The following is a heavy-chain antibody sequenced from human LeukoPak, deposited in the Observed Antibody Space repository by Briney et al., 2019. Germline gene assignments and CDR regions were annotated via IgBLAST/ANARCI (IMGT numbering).Heavy chain of an antibody. CDR2: ISGSGGST. V-gene: IGHV3-23*01. Sequence: QAGGSLRLSCAASGVTLSSYAMSWVRQAPGKGLEWVPAISGSGGSTYYADSVKGRFTISRDNSKNTLYLQMNSLRAEDTAVYYCAKDSFAAAGTYGMDVWGQGTTVTVSS. D-gene: IGHD6-13*01. CDR3: AKDSFAAAGTYGMDV. CDR1: GVTLSSYA. J-gene: IGHJ6*02.